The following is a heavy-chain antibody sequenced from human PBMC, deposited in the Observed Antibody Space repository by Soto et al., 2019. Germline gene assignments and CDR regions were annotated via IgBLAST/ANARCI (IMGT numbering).Heavy chain of an antibody. CDR2: IYYSGST. CDR3: ARGYYYGSGRGGYLDY. V-gene: IGHV4-31*03. D-gene: IGHD3-10*01. CDR1: GGSISSGGYY. Sequence: QVQLQESGPGLVKPSQTLSLTCTVSGGSISSGGYYWSWIRQHPGKGLEWIGYIYYSGSTYYNPSLKTRVTTSVDTSKNHIALKLSSVTAAHTAVYYCARGYYYGSGRGGYLDYWGQGTLVTVPS. J-gene: IGHJ4*02.